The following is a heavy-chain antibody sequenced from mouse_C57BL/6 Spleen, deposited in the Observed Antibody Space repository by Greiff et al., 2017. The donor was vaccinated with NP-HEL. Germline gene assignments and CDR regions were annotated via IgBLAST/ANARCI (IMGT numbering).Heavy chain of an antibody. Sequence: VQLQQSGAELVRPGTSVKMSCKASGYTFTNYWIGWAKQRPGHGLEWIGDIYPGGGYTNYNEKFKGKATLTADKSSSTAYMQFSSLTSEDSAIYYCARSEVTTGPHYFDYWGQGTTLTVSS. D-gene: IGHD2-12*01. J-gene: IGHJ2*01. CDR2: IYPGGGYT. CDR3: ARSEVTTGPHYFDY. V-gene: IGHV1-63*01. CDR1: GYTFTNYW.